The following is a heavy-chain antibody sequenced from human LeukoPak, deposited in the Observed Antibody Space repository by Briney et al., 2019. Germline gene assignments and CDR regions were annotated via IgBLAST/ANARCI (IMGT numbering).Heavy chain of an antibody. J-gene: IGHJ4*02. CDR3: ARDLARFGENLFDY. D-gene: IGHD3-10*01. V-gene: IGHV3-48*03. CDR1: GFTFSSYE. CDR2: ISSSGNTI. Sequence: GGSLRLSCAASGFTFSSYEMNWVRQAPGKGLEWVSYISSSGNTIYYADSVKGRFTISRDNAKNSLYLQMNSLRAEDTAIYYCARDLARFGENLFDYWGQGTLVTVSS.